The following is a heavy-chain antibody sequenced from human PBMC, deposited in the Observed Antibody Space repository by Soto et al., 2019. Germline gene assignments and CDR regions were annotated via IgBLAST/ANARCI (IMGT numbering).Heavy chain of an antibody. Sequence: KTSETLSLTCTVSGGSISSYYWSWTRQPAGKGLEWIGRIYTSGSTNYNPSLKSRVTMSVDTSKNQFSLKLSSVTAADTAVYYCARDGEGNWNYYYYGMDVWGQGTTVTVS. CDR3: ARDGEGNWNYYYYGMDV. V-gene: IGHV4-4*07. J-gene: IGHJ6*02. CDR1: GGSISSYY. D-gene: IGHD1-1*01. CDR2: IYTSGST.